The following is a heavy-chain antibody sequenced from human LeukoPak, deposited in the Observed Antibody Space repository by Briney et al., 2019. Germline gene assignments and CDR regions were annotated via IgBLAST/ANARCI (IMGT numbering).Heavy chain of an antibody. CDR2: INPSGGST. V-gene: IGHV1-46*01. D-gene: IGHD4-23*01. J-gene: IGHJ4*02. CDR1: GYTLTSYY. Sequence: ASVKVSCKASGYTLTSYYMHWVRQAPGQGLEWMGIINPSGGSTSYAQKFQGRVTMTRDMSTSTVCTELSSLRSEDTAVYYCARDVLMTTVGPFDYWGQGTLVTVSS. CDR3: ARDVLMTTVGPFDY.